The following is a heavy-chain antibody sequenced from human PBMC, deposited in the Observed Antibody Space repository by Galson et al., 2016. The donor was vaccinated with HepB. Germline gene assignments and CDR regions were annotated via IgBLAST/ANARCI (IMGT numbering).Heavy chain of an antibody. CDR2: IYWDDDT. Sequence: PALVKPTQTLTLTCTFSGFSLTTPGVGVGWIRQPPGKALEWLAVIYWDDDTYYSPSLESRLTITKDSSKNQVVLTMTNMDRVDTGTYFCAHRLILVGGLVKAFDVWGQGAKVTVSS. D-gene: IGHD3/OR15-3a*01. J-gene: IGHJ3*01. CDR1: GFSLTTPGVG. CDR3: AHRLILVGGLVKAFDV. V-gene: IGHV2-5*02.